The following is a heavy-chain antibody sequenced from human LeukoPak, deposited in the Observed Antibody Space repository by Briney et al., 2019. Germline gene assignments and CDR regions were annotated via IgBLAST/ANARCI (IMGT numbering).Heavy chain of an antibody. CDR3: AKTRGSYSNFDC. Sequence: PGGSLRLSCAASGFTFNNNAMTWVRQAPGKGLEWVSTIGGVASNTYYADSVKGRFTISRDNSKNMLDLQMNGLRAEDTAMYYCAKTRGSYSNFDCWGQGILVTVSS. J-gene: IGHJ4*02. CDR2: IGGVASNT. V-gene: IGHV3-23*01. CDR1: GFTFNNNA. D-gene: IGHD3-10*01.